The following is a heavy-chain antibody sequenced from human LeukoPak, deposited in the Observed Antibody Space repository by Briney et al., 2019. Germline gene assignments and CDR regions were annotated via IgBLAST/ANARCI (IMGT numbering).Heavy chain of an antibody. V-gene: IGHV5-10-1*01. CDR2: IDPSDSYT. J-gene: IGHJ6*02. Sequence: GGSLKISCTGSGYSFTSYWISWVRQMPGKGLEWVGRIDPSDSYTNYSPSFQGHVTISADKSISTAYLQWSSLKASDTAMYYCARHGGDLYYYYGMDVWGQGTTVTVSS. D-gene: IGHD3-16*01. CDR1: GYSFTSYW. CDR3: ARHGGDLYYYYGMDV.